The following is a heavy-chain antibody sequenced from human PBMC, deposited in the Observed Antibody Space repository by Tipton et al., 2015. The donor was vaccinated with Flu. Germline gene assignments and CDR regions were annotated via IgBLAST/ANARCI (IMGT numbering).Heavy chain of an antibody. Sequence: TLSLTCTVSGGPINIYYWSWIRQPAGKGLEWIGRIYTSGSTNSNPSLKSRVTMSVDTSKNQFSLKLTSVTAADTAVYFCAGSSGSFGKTAFDIWGQGTLVTVSS. CDR3: AGSSGSFGKTAFDI. V-gene: IGHV4-4*07. J-gene: IGHJ3*02. D-gene: IGHD3-22*01. CDR1: GGPINIYY. CDR2: IYTSGST.